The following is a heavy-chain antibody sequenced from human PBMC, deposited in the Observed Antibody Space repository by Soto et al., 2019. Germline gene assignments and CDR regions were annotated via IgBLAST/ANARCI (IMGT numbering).Heavy chain of an antibody. CDR2: ISYDGSNK. CDR3: AKDSGYYDSSGYYDSGMDV. Sequence: PGGSLRLSCAASGFTFSSYGMHWVRQAPGKGLEWVAVISYDGSNKYYADSVKGRFTISRDNSKNTLYLQMNSLRAEDTAVYYCAKDSGYYDSSGYYDSGMDVWGQGTTVTVSS. CDR1: GFTFSSYG. V-gene: IGHV3-30*18. J-gene: IGHJ6*02. D-gene: IGHD3-22*01.